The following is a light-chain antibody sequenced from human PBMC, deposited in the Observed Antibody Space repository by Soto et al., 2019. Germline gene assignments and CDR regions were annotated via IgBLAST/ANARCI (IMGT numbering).Light chain of an antibody. Sequence: DIQMTQSPSTLSASVGDRVTITCRASQDINRWLAWYQQKPGKAPKILIYNADTLESGVPSRFSGSGYGTEFILTISSMQPEDFATYYCQQFSLYWALGQGTKVDIK. J-gene: IGKJ1*01. CDR3: QQFSLYWA. CDR2: NAD. CDR1: QDINRW. V-gene: IGKV1-5*01.